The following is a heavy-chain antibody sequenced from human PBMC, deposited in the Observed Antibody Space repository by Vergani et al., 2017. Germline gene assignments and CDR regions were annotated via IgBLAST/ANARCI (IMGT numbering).Heavy chain of an antibody. V-gene: IGHV4-31*03. CDR2: NYYSGRN. CDR3: ARENYDYSKYVYFDY. Sequence: QVQLQESGPGLVKPSQTLSLSCTVSGGSISSGGYYWGWIRQHPGKGLEWIGYNYYSGRNYSNPSLKSRVTISVDTSKNQFSLKLSSETAANTAVYYCARENYDYSKYVYFDYWGEGTLVTVSS. J-gene: IGHJ4*02. CDR1: GGSISSGGYY. D-gene: IGHD4-11*01.